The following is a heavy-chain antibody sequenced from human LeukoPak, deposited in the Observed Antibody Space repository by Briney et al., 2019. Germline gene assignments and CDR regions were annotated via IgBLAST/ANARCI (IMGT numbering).Heavy chain of an antibody. CDR1: GGSIISSDYH. CDR3: ARHCCSGPAKRVFDI. J-gene: IGHJ3*02. Sequence: PSETLSLTCNVSGGSIISSDYHWGWVRQPPGKGLEWIGTISYSGNTDYNPSLRSRVTIFVDTSNNQFSLRLGSVTAADTAVYHCARHCCSGPAKRVFDIWGQGTMVTVSS. V-gene: IGHV4-39*01. CDR2: ISYSGNT. D-gene: IGHD2-15*01.